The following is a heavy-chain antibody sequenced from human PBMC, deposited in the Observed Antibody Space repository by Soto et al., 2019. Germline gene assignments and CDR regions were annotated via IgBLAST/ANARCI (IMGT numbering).Heavy chain of an antibody. CDR3: ARGRGRRSPTHYYGMDV. CDR2: IYYSGNT. Sequence: PSETLSLTCTVSGGSISSGGYYWSWIRQHPGKGLEWIGYIYYSGNTYYNPSLKSRVTISVDTSKNQFSLKLSSVTAADTAVYYCARGRGRRSPTHYYGMDVWGQGTTVTVSS. J-gene: IGHJ6*02. CDR1: GGSISSGGYY. D-gene: IGHD4-17*01. V-gene: IGHV4-31*03.